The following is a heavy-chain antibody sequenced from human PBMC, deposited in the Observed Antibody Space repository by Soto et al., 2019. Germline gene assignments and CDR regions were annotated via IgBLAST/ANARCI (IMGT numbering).Heavy chain of an antibody. V-gene: IGHV4-39*01. D-gene: IGHD3-10*01. Sequence: SETLSLTCTVSGGSIDRSNYYWDWIRQPPGKGLEWIGTTYYNGNAYYNPSLRSRVSMSVDTSKNQFSLKLISVTAADTAVYYCARHFVAVVIKGWGYWGQGKLVTVSS. CDR1: GGSIDRSNYY. CDR2: TYYNGNA. CDR3: ARHFVAVVIKGWGY. J-gene: IGHJ4*02.